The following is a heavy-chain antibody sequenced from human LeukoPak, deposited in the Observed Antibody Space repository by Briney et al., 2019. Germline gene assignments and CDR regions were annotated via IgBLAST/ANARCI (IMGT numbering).Heavy chain of an antibody. CDR2: ICSNDNNT. J-gene: IGHJ4*02. D-gene: IGHD2-15*01. CDR1: GFTFNNYS. Sequence: PGGSLRLSCAASGFTFNNYSMNWVRQAPGKGLEWVSAICSNDNNTYYANSVKGRFTISRDNSKNTLSLQLNSLRAEDTAVYYCAKGTSSSCYSAPNYWGQGTLVTVSS. V-gene: IGHV3-23*01. CDR3: AKGTSSSCYSAPNY.